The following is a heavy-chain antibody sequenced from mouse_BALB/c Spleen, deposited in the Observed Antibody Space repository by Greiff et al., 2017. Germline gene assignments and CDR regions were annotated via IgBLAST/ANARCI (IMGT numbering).Heavy chain of an antibody. CDR3: TRSDYYYGSPDY. J-gene: IGHJ2*01. V-gene: IGHV1S81*02. Sequence: VQLQQSGAELVKPGASVKLSCKASGYTFTSYYMYWVKQRPGQGLEWIGEINPSNGGTNFNEKFKSKATLTVDKSSSTAYMQLSSLTSEDSAVYYCTRSDYYYGSPDYWGQGTTLTVSS. D-gene: IGHD1-1*01. CDR1: GYTFTSYY. CDR2: INPSNGGT.